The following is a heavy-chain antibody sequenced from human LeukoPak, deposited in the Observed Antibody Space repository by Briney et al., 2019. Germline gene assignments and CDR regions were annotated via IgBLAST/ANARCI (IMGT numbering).Heavy chain of an antibody. Sequence: SETLSLTCAVYGGSFSGYYWSWIRQPAGKGLEWIGRIYTSGSTNYNPSLKSRVTMSVDTSKNQFSLKLSSVTAADTAVYYCARDRPRGYSSSWHYFDYWGQGTLVTVSS. J-gene: IGHJ4*02. V-gene: IGHV4-4*07. D-gene: IGHD6-13*01. CDR1: GGSFSGYY. CDR3: ARDRPRGYSSSWHYFDY. CDR2: IYTSGST.